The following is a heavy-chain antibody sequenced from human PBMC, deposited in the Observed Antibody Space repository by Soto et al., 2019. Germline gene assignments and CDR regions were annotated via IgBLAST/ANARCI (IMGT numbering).Heavy chain of an antibody. J-gene: IGHJ5*02. CDR2: IYHSGST. CDR3: ASVGSHYDYVWWSSRYNNWFDP. CDR1: GGSISSSNL. Sequence: QVQLQESGPGLVKPSGTLSLTCAVSGGSISSSNLWSWVSQPPGKGLEWIGEIYHSGSTNYNTSLTSRVTISVDKSKNRCSLKLNPVTAADPAVYYCASVGSHYDYVWWSSRYNNWFDPSGQGTLVTVSS. V-gene: IGHV4-4*02. D-gene: IGHD3-16*02.